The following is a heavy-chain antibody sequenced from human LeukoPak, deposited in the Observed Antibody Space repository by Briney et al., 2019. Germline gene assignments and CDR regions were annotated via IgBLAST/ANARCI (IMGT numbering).Heavy chain of an antibody. CDR3: ATGMGRYYYYMDV. CDR1: VYTLTELS. V-gene: IGHV1-24*01. D-gene: IGHD1-26*01. CDR2: FDPEDGET. J-gene: IGHJ6*03. Sequence: ASVKVSCKVSVYTLTELSMHWVRQAPGKGLEWVGGFDPEDGETIYAQKSQGRVTMTEDTSTDTAYMELSSLRSEDTAVYYCATGMGRYYYYMDVWGKGTTVTISS.